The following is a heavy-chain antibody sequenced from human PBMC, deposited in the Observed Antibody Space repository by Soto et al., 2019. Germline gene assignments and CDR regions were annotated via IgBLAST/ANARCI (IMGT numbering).Heavy chain of an antibody. Sequence: QIQLVESGGGVVQPGRSLRLSCTASGFTFNSYGFNWVRQAPGKGLEWVAVIWYDGNTKYYADSVKGRFTISRDNLRSTVYLQMNNLTADDTAVYYCARPLVAPVAGPYYYGMDVWGQGTTVTVSS. J-gene: IGHJ6*02. CDR3: ARPLVAPVAGPYYYGMDV. D-gene: IGHD6-19*01. V-gene: IGHV3-33*01. CDR2: IWYDGNTK. CDR1: GFTFNSYG.